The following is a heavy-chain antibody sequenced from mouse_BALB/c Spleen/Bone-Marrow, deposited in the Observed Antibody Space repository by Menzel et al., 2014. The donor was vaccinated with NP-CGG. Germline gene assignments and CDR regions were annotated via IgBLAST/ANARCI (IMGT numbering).Heavy chain of an antibody. CDR1: GYVFSTYW. V-gene: IGHV1-80*01. CDR3: ARYGKGAMDY. D-gene: IGHD2-1*01. CDR2: IYPGDGDT. Sequence: QVQLQQSGAELVRPGSSVKISCKASGYVFSTYWMNWAKQRPGQGLERIGQIYPGDGDTNYNGKFKDKVILTADKSSSTAYMQLSSLTSEDSAVYFCARYGKGAMDYWGQGTSVTVSS. J-gene: IGHJ4*01.